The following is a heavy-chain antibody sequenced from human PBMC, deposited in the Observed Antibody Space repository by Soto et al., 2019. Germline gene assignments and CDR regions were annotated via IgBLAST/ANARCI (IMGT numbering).Heavy chain of an antibody. CDR1: GYTFTSYD. D-gene: IGHD4-4*01. V-gene: IGHV1-8*01. CDR2: MNPNSCNT. CDR3: PRVEGYSNYISFFDY. Sequence: QVQLVQSGAEVKKPGASVKVSCKASGYTFTSYDINWVRQATGQGLEWMGWMNPNSCNTGYAHKFQGRVTMTRNTSIGTAYMELSSLRSEDTAVYYCPRVEGYSNYISFFDYWGQGTLVTVSS. J-gene: IGHJ4*02.